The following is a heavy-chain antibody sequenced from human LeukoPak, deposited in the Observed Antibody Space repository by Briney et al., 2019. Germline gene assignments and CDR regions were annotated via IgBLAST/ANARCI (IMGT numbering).Heavy chain of an antibody. J-gene: IGHJ6*03. CDR3: ARVRIRGTIFGVAPDYYYYMDV. CDR2: IYSGGST. Sequence: GGSLRLSCAASGFTFSSNYMSWVRQAPGKGLEWVSVIYSGGSTYYADSVKGRFTISRDNSKNTLYLQMNSLRAEDTAVYYCARVRIRGTIFGVAPDYYYYMDVWGKGTTVTVSS. V-gene: IGHV3-66*02. CDR1: GFTFSSNY. D-gene: IGHD3-3*01.